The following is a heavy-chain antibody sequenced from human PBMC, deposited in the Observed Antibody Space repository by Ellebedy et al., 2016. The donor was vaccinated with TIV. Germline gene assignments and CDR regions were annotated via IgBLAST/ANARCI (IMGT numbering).Heavy chain of an antibody. CDR3: AGNILKFLNAFEI. J-gene: IGHJ3*02. Sequence: SETLSLTCAVYGGSFSGYSWSWIRQPPGRGLEWIGEIDHGGSTNYNPSLKSRITISVDTSKHHFSLKLTSVTAADTAVYYCAGNILKFLNAFEIWGQGTMVTVSS. CDR1: GGSFSGYS. D-gene: IGHD3-3*01. CDR2: IDHGGST. V-gene: IGHV4-34*01.